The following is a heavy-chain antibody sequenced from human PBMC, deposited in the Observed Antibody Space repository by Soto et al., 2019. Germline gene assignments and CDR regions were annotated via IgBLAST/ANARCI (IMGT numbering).Heavy chain of an antibody. D-gene: IGHD3-9*01. CDR1: GYTFTSYY. CDR2: INPSGGST. Sequence: ASVKVSCKASGYTFTSYYMHWVRQAPGQGLEWMGIINPSGGSTSYAQKFQGRVTITRDTSTSTVYMELSSLRSEDTAVYYCARGGGYFDWLSTDNYYYYYGMDVWGQGTTVTVSS. V-gene: IGHV1-46*01. J-gene: IGHJ6*02. CDR3: ARGGGYFDWLSTDNYYYYYGMDV.